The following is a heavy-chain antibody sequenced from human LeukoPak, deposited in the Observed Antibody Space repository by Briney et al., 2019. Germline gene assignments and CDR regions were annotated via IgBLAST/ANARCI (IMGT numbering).Heavy chain of an antibody. J-gene: IGHJ4*02. CDR3: ARKQWLDY. CDR2: ISSSSSTI. D-gene: IGHD6-19*01. Sequence: GGSLRLSCAASGFTFSSYSMNWVRQAPGKGLEWVSYISSSSSTIYYADSVKARFTISRDNAKNSLYLQMNSLRAEDTAVYYCARKQWLDYWGRGTLVTVSS. V-gene: IGHV3-48*04. CDR1: GFTFSSYS.